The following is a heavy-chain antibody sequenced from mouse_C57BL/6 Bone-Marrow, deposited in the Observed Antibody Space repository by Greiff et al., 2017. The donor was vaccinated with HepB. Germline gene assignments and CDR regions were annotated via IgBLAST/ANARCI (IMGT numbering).Heavy chain of an antibody. J-gene: IGHJ3*01. CDR3: ARSGVYYGSSWFAY. CDR2: INPGSGGT. D-gene: IGHD1-1*01. CDR1: GYAFTNYL. V-gene: IGHV1-54*01. Sequence: VQLQQSGAELVRPGTSVKVSCKASGYAFTNYLIEWVKQRPGQGLEWIGVINPGSGGTNYNEKCKGKATLTADKSSSTAYMQLSSKTSEDSAVYFCARSGVYYGSSWFAYWGQGTLVTVSA.